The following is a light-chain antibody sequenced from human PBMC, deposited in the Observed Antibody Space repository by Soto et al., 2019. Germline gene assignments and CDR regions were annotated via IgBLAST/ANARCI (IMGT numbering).Light chain of an antibody. CDR1: SSNIGAGYD. CDR3: QSYDSILSGSEV. CDR2: GND. V-gene: IGLV1-40*01. Sequence: QSVLTQPPSVSGAPGQRVTISCAGTSSNIGAGYDVHWYQHLPGTAPKLLIYGNDNRPSGVPDRFSGSKSGTSASLAITGLQDEDEADYYCQSYDSILSGSEVFGGGTKLTVL. J-gene: IGLJ2*01.